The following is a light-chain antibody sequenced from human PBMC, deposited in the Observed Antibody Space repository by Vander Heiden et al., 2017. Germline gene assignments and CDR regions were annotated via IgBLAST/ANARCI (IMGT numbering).Light chain of an antibody. CDR1: QAISTY. CDR2: GES. J-gene: IGKJ5*01. CDR3: QKYKTAPFT. V-gene: IGKV1-27*01. Sequence: DIQMTQSPSSLSASVVDRVTITCRASQAISTYLAWYQQKPGKVPNLLIYGESTLQSGVPSRFSGSGSGTDCTLTSSSLQAEDGATYYCQKYKTAPFTFGQGTRLEIK.